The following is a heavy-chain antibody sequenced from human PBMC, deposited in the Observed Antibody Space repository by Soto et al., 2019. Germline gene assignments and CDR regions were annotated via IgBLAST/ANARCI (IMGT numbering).Heavy chain of an antibody. CDR2: IIPILDIT. D-gene: IGHD3-10*01. CDR1: GGTFSTYP. Sequence: QVQLVQSGTEVKKPGSSVKVSCKTSGGTFSTYPITWLRQAPGQGLEWVGRIIPILDITDSAQKFQGRVTITADKSASTGCMGLCGLGCGGAAVYCCASGAYGVGSGSAFGVWGQGTMVTVTS. V-gene: IGHV1-69*02. CDR3: ASGAYGVGSGSAFGV. J-gene: IGHJ3*01.